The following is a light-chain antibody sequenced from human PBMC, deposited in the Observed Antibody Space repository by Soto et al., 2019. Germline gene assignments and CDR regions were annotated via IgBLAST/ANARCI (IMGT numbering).Light chain of an antibody. V-gene: IGKV1-12*01. CDR2: AAS. J-gene: IGKJ2*01. CDR1: QGISSW. CDR3: QQANSFPYT. Sequence: DIQMTQSPSSVSASVGDRVTITCRASQGISSWLAWYQQXXXXAPKLLIYAASSLQSGVPSRXXXXXXXXXXXXTISSLQPEDFATYYCQQANSFPYTFGQGTKLEIK.